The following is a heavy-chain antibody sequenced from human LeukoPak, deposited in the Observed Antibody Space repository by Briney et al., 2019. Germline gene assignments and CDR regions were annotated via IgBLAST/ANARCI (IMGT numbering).Heavy chain of an antibody. CDR1: GFTFSSYG. CDR3: AKDRVGYCSGGSCYSEAYWFDP. Sequence: GRSLRLSCAASGFTFSSYGMHWVRQAPGKGLEWVAAISYDGSNKYYADSVKGRFIISRDNSKNTLYLQMNSLRAEDTAVYYCAKDRVGYCSGGSCYSEAYWFDPWGQGTLVTVSS. J-gene: IGHJ5*02. V-gene: IGHV3-30*18. D-gene: IGHD2-15*01. CDR2: ISYDGSNK.